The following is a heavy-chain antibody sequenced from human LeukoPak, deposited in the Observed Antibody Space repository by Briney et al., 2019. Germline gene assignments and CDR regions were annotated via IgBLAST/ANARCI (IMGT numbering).Heavy chain of an antibody. Sequence: PSETLSLTCTVSGGSISSGGYYWSWIRPHPGKGLEWIGYIYYSVSTYYNPSLKSRVTISVDTSKNQFSLKLSSVTAADTAVYYCARAKGMYYYDSSGRTLDFDYWGQGTLVTVSS. V-gene: IGHV4-31*03. D-gene: IGHD3-22*01. CDR1: GGSISSGGYY. J-gene: IGHJ4*02. CDR3: ARAKGMYYYDSSGRTLDFDY. CDR2: IYYSVST.